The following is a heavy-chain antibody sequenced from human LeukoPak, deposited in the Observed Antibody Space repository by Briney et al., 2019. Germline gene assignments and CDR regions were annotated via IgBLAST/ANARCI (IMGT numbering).Heavy chain of an antibody. V-gene: IGHV3-15*01. CDR1: GFTFSNAW. J-gene: IGHJ5*02. CDR3: TSIMWNSGRDP. D-gene: IGHD1/OR15-1a*01. CDR2: IKSKGDGGAT. Sequence: GGSLRLSCAASGFTFSNAWLSWVRQAPGRGLECVGRIKSKGDGGATDYAAPVKGRFTISRDDSKNTLYLQMDSLKTEDTAFYYCTSIMWNSGRDPWGQGTLVTVSA.